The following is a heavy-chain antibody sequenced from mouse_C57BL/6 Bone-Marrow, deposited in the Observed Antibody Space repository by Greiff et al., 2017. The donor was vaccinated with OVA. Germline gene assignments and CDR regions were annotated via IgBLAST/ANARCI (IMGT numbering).Heavy chain of an antibody. J-gene: IGHJ3*01. Sequence: VKLQESGPGLVQPSQSLSITCTVSGFSLTSYGVHWVRQSPGKGLEWLGVIWSGGSTDYNAAFISRLSISKDNSKSQVFFKMNSLQADDTAIYYCARISPITTVVAKGFAYWGQGTLVTVSA. CDR2: IWSGGST. D-gene: IGHD1-1*01. V-gene: IGHV2-2*01. CDR3: ARISPITTVVAKGFAY. CDR1: GFSLTSYG.